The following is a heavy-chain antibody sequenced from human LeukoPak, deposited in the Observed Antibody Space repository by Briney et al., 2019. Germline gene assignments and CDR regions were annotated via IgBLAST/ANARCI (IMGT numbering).Heavy chain of an antibody. CDR1: GGTFSSYA. D-gene: IGHD1-20*01. Sequence: GASVKVSCKASGGTFSSYAISWVRQAPGQGLEWMGGIIPIFGTANHAQKFQGRVTITADESTSTAYMELSSLRSEDTAVYYCARAASHNWNPFDYWGQGTLVTVPS. J-gene: IGHJ4*02. V-gene: IGHV1-69*01. CDR3: ARAASHNWNPFDY. CDR2: IIPIFGTA.